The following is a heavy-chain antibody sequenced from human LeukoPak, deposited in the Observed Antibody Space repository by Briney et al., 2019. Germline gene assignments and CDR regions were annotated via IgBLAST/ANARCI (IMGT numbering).Heavy chain of an antibody. CDR3: ARGTGYSSGWYGFDY. CDR2: IYSGGST. Sequence: GGSLRPSCAASGFTVSSNYMSWVRQAPGKGLEWVSVIYSGGSTYYADSVKGRFTISRDNSKNTLYLQMNSLRAEDAAVYYCARGTGYSSGWYGFDYWGQGTLVTVSS. D-gene: IGHD6-19*01. CDR1: GFTVSSNY. J-gene: IGHJ4*02. V-gene: IGHV3-53*01.